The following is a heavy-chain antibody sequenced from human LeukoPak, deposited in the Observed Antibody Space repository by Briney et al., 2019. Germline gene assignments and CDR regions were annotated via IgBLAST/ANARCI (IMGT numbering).Heavy chain of an antibody. V-gene: IGHV3-30-3*01. D-gene: IGHD6-6*01. CDR1: GFTFSSYA. CDR3: ARVESIAAPYYYYGMDV. J-gene: IGHJ6*02. CDR2: ISYDGSNK. Sequence: PGGSLRLSCAASGFTFSSYAMHWVRQAPRKGLEWVAVISYDGSNKYYADSAKGRFTISRDNSKNTLYLQMNSLRAEDTAVYYCARVESIAAPYYYYGMDVWGQGTTVTVSS.